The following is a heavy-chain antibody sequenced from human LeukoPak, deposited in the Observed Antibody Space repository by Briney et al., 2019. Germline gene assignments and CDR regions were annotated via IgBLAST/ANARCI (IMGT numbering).Heavy chain of an antibody. CDR2: ITADNGNT. CDR1: GYTFMSYT. Sequence: ASVKVSCKASGYTFMSYTITWVRQAPGEGLEWMGWITADNGNTKYAQSFQGRVSMTTDTSTSTAYMELRSLRSDDTAVYYCARVLDYSNSFDYWGQGTLVTVSS. V-gene: IGHV1-18*01. CDR3: ARVLDYSNSFDY. D-gene: IGHD3-16*01. J-gene: IGHJ4*02.